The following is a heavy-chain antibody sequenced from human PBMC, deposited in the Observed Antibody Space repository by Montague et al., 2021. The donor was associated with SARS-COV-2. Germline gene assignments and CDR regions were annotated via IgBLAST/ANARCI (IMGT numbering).Heavy chain of an antibody. Sequence: SETLSLTCAVYGGSFSGNYWSWIRQPPGKGLEWIGEINHYGSTNYNPSRKSRVTMSVDTSKNQFSLKLSSVTAADTAVYYCARGLPVTTLFYYFGMDVWGPATTVTVSS. D-gene: IGHD4-11*01. CDR3: ARGLPVTTLFYYFGMDV. CDR1: GGSFSGNY. V-gene: IGHV4-34*01. CDR2: INHYGST. J-gene: IGHJ6*02.